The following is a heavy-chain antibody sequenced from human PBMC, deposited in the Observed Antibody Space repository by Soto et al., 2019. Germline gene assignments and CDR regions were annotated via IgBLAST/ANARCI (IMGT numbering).Heavy chain of an antibody. CDR3: AKVVTTDYYGMDV. Sequence: GGSLRLSCAASGFTFDDYTMHWVRQAPGKGLEWVSLISWDGGSTYYADSVKGRFTISRDNSKNSLYLQMNSLRTEDTALYYCAKVVTTDYYGMDVWGQGTTVTVSS. J-gene: IGHJ6*02. D-gene: IGHD4-4*01. V-gene: IGHV3-43*01. CDR1: GFTFDDYT. CDR2: ISWDGGST.